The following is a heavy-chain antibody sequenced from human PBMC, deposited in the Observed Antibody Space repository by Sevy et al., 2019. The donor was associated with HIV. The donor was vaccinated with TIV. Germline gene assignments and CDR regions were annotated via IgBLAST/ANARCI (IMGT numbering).Heavy chain of an antibody. Sequence: GGSLRLSCAASGFTFSSYAMSWVRQAPGKGLEWVSAISGSGGSTYHADSVKGRFTISRDNSKNTLYLQMNSLRAEDTAVYYCAKEVNGWQSYYYYGMDVWGQGTTVTVSS. J-gene: IGHJ6*02. D-gene: IGHD2-15*01. CDR3: AKEVNGWQSYYYYGMDV. V-gene: IGHV3-23*01. CDR2: ISGSGGST. CDR1: GFTFSSYA.